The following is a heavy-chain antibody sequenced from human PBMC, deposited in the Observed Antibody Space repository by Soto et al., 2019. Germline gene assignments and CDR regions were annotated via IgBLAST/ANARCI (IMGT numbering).Heavy chain of an antibody. D-gene: IGHD1-7*01. CDR1: GFTFSSYA. CDR2: IWYDGSNE. CDR3: ARDKLELRVFNWFDP. V-gene: IGHV3-33*01. Sequence: GGSLRLSCAASGFTFSSYAMHWVRQAPGKGLEWLAVIWYDGSNEYYADSVKGRFTISRDNSKNTLYLQMNSLRAEDTAVYYCARDKLELRVFNWFDPWGQGTLVTVSS. J-gene: IGHJ5*02.